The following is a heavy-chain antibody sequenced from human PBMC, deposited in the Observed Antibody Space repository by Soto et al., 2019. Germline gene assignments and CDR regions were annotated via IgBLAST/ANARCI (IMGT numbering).Heavy chain of an antibody. CDR3: ARDLCLEPELSYYGMDF. J-gene: IGHJ6*02. Sequence: SETLSLTCAVYGDSISSGYYWAWIRQPPGKGLEWIGHIFYSGTTYYNPSLKSRLNISVDTSKNHFYLRLTSVTAADTAVYYCARDLCLEPELSYYGMDFWGQGITVTVS. CDR2: IFYSGTT. CDR1: GDSISSGYY. V-gene: IGHV4-30-4*08. D-gene: IGHD1-1*01.